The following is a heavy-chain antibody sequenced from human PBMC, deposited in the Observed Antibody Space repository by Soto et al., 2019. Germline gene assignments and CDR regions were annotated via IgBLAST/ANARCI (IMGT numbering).Heavy chain of an antibody. J-gene: IGHJ6*02. CDR2: IYYSGST. CDR3: ASNIAVAGGYYYYGMDV. CDR1: GGSISSSSYY. Sequence: SETLSLTCTVSGGSISSSSYYWGWIRQPPGKGLEWIGSIYYSGSTYYNPSLKSRVTISVDTSKNQYSLKLSSVTAADTAVYYCASNIAVAGGYYYYGMDVWGQGTTVTVSS. D-gene: IGHD6-19*01. V-gene: IGHV4-39*01.